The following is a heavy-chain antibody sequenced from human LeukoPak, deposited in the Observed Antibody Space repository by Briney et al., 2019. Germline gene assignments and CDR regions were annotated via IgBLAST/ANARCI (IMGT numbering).Heavy chain of an antibody. V-gene: IGHV3-49*04. J-gene: IGHJ4*02. Sequence: GGSLRLSCTASGFTFSDYAMSWVRQAPGKGLEWVGFIRSKAYGGTTEYAASVKGRFTIEREESKSIAYLQMNSLKTEDTAVYYCTRVSSSTYYFDYWGQGTLVTVSS. CDR1: GFTFSDYA. CDR3: TRVSSSTYYFDY. CDR2: IRSKAYGGTT. D-gene: IGHD2-2*01.